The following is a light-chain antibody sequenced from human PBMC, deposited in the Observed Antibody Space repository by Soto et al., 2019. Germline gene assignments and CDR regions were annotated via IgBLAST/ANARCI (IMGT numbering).Light chain of an antibody. CDR1: SRDVGVYDY. V-gene: IGLV2-14*01. CDR2: EVT. CDR3: SSYSTTNTWV. Sequence: QSALTQPASVSGSPGLSITISCTGTSRDVGVYDYVSWYQQYPGKAPKLMIYEVTSRPSGVSSRFSGSKSGNTASLTISGLQAEDEADYFCSSYSTTNTWVFGGGTKLTVL. J-gene: IGLJ3*02.